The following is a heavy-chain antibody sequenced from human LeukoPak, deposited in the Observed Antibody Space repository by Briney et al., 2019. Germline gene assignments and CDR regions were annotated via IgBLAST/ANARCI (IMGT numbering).Heavy chain of an antibody. CDR3: ARDSGTFDY. CDR1: GGSISSGGYS. J-gene: IGHJ4*02. V-gene: IGHV4-30-2*01. CDR2: IYHSGST. D-gene: IGHD3-10*01. Sequence: SQTLSLTCAVSGGSISSGGYSWSWIRQPPGKGLEWIGYIYHSGSTYYNPSLKSRVTISVDRSKNQFSLNLSSVTAADTAVYCARDSGTFDYWGQGTLVTVSS.